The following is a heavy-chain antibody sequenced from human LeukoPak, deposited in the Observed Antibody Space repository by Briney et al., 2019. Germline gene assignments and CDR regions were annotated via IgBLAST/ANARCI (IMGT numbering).Heavy chain of an antibody. D-gene: IGHD5-18*01. CDR3: ARGHTAMVTFDY. V-gene: IGHV1-2*06. CDR1: GYTFTGYY. J-gene: IGHJ4*02. Sequence: ASVKVSCKASGYTFTGYYMHWVRQAPGQGLEWMGRINPNSGGTNYAQKFQGRVTMTRDTSISTAYMELSRLRSDDTAVYHCARGHTAMVTFDYWGQGTLVTVSS. CDR2: INPNSGGT.